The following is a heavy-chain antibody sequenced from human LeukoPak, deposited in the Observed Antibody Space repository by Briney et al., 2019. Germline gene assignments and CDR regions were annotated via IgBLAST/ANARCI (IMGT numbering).Heavy chain of an antibody. CDR3: AREEINCGGDCFYY. CDR1: GFTFNNYG. J-gene: IGHJ4*02. CDR2: IASDGRDK. Sequence: PRGSLRLSCAASGFTFNNYGIHWVRQAPGKGLEWVTVIASDGRDKKYGDSVKGRFTTSRDNAKNSLYLQMNSLRAEDTAVYYCAREEINCGGDCFYYWGRGTLVTVSS. V-gene: IGHV3-30*03. D-gene: IGHD2-21*01.